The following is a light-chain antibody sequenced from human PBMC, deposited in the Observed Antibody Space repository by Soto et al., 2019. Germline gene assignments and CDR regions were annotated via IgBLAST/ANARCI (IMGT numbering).Light chain of an antibody. CDR1: QSVSIR. Sequence: EILMTQSPDILSVSPGERATISCRASQSVSIRLAWYQQKPGQAPRLLIYDASTRATGIPARFSGSGSGTDFTLTISILEPGYFAVYYCQQYGSLPRTFGQGTKVDIK. J-gene: IGKJ1*01. V-gene: IGKV3-20*01. CDR3: QQYGSLPRT. CDR2: DAS.